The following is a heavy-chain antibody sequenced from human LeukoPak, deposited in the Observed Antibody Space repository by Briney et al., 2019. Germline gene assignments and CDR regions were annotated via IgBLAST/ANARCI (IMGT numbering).Heavy chain of an antibody. V-gene: IGHV1-69*13. CDR1: GYTFTSYG. J-gene: IGHJ5*02. Sequence: GASVKVSCKASGYTFTSYGISWVRQAPGQGLEWMGGIIPIFGTANYAQKFQGRVTITADESTSTAYVELSSLRSEDTAVYYCARGHGVIINWFDPWGQGTLVTVSS. CDR2: IIPIFGTA. D-gene: IGHD3-3*01. CDR3: ARGHGVIINWFDP.